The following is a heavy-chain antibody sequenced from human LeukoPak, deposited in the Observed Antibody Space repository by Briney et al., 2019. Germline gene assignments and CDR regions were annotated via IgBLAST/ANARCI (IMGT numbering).Heavy chain of an antibody. Sequence: PGGSLRLSCAASGFTVSSNYMTWVRQAPGKGLEWVSVIYSGGSTYYTDSVKGRFTISRDNSKNTLYLQMNRLRAEDTAVYYCARDLPQHYYDSSGYPPPADYWGQGTLVTVSS. J-gene: IGHJ4*02. CDR2: IYSGGST. CDR3: ARDLPQHYYDSSGYPPPADY. V-gene: IGHV3-66*01. D-gene: IGHD3-22*01. CDR1: GFTVSSNY.